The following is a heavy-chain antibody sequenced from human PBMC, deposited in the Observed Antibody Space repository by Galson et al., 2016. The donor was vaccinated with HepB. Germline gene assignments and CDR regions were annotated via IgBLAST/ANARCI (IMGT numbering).Heavy chain of an antibody. Sequence: SLRLSCAASGFTFSGYGMHWVRQAPGKGLEWVALIWNDGSYKNYADSVKGRFTISRDNPKNTLYLQMNSLKVEDTAVYYCAREMHVAAAAAFDFWGRGTLVTVSS. CDR1: GFTFSGYG. CDR3: AREMHVAAAAAFDF. V-gene: IGHV3-33*01. J-gene: IGHJ4*02. CDR2: IWNDGSYK. D-gene: IGHD6-13*01.